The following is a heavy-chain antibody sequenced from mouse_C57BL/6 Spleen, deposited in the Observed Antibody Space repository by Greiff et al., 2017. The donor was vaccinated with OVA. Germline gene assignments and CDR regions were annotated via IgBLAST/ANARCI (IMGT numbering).Heavy chain of an antibody. Sequence: EVQVVESGGGLVKPGGSLKLSCAASGFTFSSYAMSWVRQTPEKRLEWVATISDGGSYTYYPDNVKGRFTISRDNAKNNLYLQMSHLKSEDTAMYYCAREDYSNSCAYWGQGTLVTVSA. J-gene: IGHJ3*01. V-gene: IGHV5-4*01. CDR2: ISDGGSYT. CDR3: AREDYSNSCAY. CDR1: GFTFSSYA. D-gene: IGHD2-5*01.